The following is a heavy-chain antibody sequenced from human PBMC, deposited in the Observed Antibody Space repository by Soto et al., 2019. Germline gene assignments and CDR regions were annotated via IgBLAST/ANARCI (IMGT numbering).Heavy chain of an antibody. J-gene: IGHJ4*02. CDR1: GVSISNSSYY. CDR2: IYYSGIT. V-gene: IGHV4-39*01. CDR3: ARHGSN. Sequence: SETLSLTCPVSGVSISNSSYYWGWIRRPPGKGLEWIGTIYYSGITYYNPSLKSRVTISVDTSKNQFSLKLTSVTAADTAVYYCARHGSNWGQGTLVTVSS.